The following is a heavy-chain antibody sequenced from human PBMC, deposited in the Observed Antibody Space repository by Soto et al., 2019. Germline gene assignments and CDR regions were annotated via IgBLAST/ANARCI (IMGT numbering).Heavy chain of an antibody. CDR1: GYTFTTYG. CDR3: ARVFFRLFAFDI. D-gene: IGHD3-22*01. V-gene: IGHV1-18*01. Sequence: QVQLVQSGGEVKKPGASVNVSCKASGYTFTTYGISWVRQAPGQGLEWMGWISAYNGNTSYAQKLQGRVTMTTDTSTSTAYMELRSLRSDDTAVYYCARVFFRLFAFDIWGQGTMVTVSS. J-gene: IGHJ3*02. CDR2: ISAYNGNT.